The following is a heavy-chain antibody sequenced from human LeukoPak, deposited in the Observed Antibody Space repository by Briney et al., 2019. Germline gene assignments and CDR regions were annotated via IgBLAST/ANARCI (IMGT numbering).Heavy chain of an antibody. V-gene: IGHV3-53*01. J-gene: IGHJ4*02. CDR3: AKVIEFITVAGIRGIDS. Sequence: GGSLRLSCAASGFTVSSNYMSWVRQAPGKGLEWVSVIYSGGSTYYSDSVKGRFTISRDNSKNTLYLQMNSLRTEDTAVYYCAKVIEFITVAGIRGIDSWGQGTRVTVSP. CDR1: GFTVSSNY. D-gene: IGHD6-19*01. CDR2: IYSGGST.